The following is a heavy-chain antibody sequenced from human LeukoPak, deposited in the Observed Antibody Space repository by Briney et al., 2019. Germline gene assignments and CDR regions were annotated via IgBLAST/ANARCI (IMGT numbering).Heavy chain of an antibody. CDR3: AKSVVYYGFWSLPNDY. Sequence: GGSLTLSCAASGFTFSNYGMHWVRQAPGKGLEWVAIISYDGSNKYYADSVKGRFTISRDNSKNTLFLQMNSLRAEDTAVYYCAKSVVYYGFWSLPNDYWGQGTLVTVSS. V-gene: IGHV3-30*18. J-gene: IGHJ4*02. CDR2: ISYDGSNK. CDR1: GFTFSNYG. D-gene: IGHD3-3*01.